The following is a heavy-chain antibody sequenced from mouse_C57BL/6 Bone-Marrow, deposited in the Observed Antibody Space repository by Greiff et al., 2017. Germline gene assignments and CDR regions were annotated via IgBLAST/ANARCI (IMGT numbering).Heavy chain of an antibody. J-gene: IGHJ1*03. D-gene: IGHD2-5*01. CDR2: INSAGGST. V-gene: IGHV5-2*01. Sequence: DVKLVESGGGLVQPGESLKLSCESNEYEFPSPDMSWVRKTPEKRLELVAAINSAGGSTYYPATMERRFIISRDNTKKTLYLQRSSLRSEDTALYYCARHEGSNPGYFDVWGTGTTVTVSS. CDR1: EYEFPSPD. CDR3: ARHEGSNPGYFDV.